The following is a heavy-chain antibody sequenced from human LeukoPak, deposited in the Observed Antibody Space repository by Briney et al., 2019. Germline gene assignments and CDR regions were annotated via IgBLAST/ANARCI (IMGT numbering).Heavy chain of an antibody. CDR2: ISSSSSYI. V-gene: IGHV3-21*01. Sequence: GGSLRLSCAASGFTFKTYTMHWVRQAPGMGLEWVSSISSSSSYIFYADSVKGRFTISRDNAKNSLYLQMNSLRAEDTALYYCARGGDHWGQGTLVTVSS. CDR3: ARGGDH. J-gene: IGHJ4*02. CDR1: GFTFKTYT. D-gene: IGHD3-16*01.